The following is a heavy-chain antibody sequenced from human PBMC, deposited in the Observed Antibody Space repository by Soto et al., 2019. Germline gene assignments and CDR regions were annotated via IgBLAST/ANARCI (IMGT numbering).Heavy chain of an antibody. Sequence: QVQLVESGGGVVQPGRSLRLSCAASGFTFSSYGMHWVRQAPGKGLEWVAVIWYDGSNKYYADSVKGRFTISRDNSKNTLYLQMNSLRGGDTAVYYCARDGDYCDSSGYYDGSWEVWGQGTLVTVSS. CDR1: GFTFSSYG. D-gene: IGHD3-22*01. CDR3: ARDGDYCDSSGYYDGSWEV. J-gene: IGHJ4*02. V-gene: IGHV3-33*01. CDR2: IWYDGSNK.